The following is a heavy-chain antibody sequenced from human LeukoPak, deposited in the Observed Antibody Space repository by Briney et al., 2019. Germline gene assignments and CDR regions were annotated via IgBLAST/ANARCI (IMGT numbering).Heavy chain of an antibody. CDR2: ISSSCRYI. J-gene: IGHJ6*03. CDR3: ARVRSTPHGYMDV. CDR1: GFTFSSYS. V-gene: IGHV3-21*01. D-gene: IGHD3-3*01. Sequence: KPGGSLRLSCAASGFTFSSYSMNWVRQAPGKGLEWVSSISSSCRYIYYADSVKSRFTISSTNANNSLYLQMNSLRAEDTAVYYCARVRSTPHGYMDVWGKGTTVTVSS.